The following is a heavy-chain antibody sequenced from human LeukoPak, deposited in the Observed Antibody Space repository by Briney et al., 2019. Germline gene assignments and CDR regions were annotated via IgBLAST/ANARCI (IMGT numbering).Heavy chain of an antibody. CDR1: GGSISSGDYY. CDR3: ASLGDYYDSSGPH. CDR2: IYYSGST. V-gene: IGHV4-30-4*08. D-gene: IGHD3-22*01. Sequence: SETLSLTCTVSGGSISSGDYYWSWIRQPPGKGLEWIGYIYYSGSTYYNPSLKSRVTISVDTSKNQFSLKLSSVTAADTAVYYCASLGDYYDSSGPHWGQGTLVTASS. J-gene: IGHJ4*02.